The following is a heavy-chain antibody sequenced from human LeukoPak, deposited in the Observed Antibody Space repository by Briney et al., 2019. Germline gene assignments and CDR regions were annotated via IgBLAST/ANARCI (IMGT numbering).Heavy chain of an antibody. J-gene: IGHJ4*02. CDR1: GFTFSSYW. CDR2: INSDGSST. D-gene: IGHD2-8*01. Sequence: GGSLRLPCAASGFTFSSYWMHWVRQAPGKGLVWVSLINSDGSSTSYADSVKGRFTISRDNAKNTLYLQMNSLRAEDTAVYYCATLYGSSYISFDYWGQGTLVTVSS. V-gene: IGHV3-74*01. CDR3: ATLYGSSYISFDY.